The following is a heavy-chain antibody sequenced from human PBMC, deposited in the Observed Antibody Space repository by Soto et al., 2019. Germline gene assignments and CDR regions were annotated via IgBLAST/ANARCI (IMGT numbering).Heavy chain of an antibody. D-gene: IGHD3-22*01. Sequence: GASVKVSCKASGYTFSSFGINWVRQAPGQGLEWMGWITVYNGNTDYVQKFQGRVTMTTETSTSTAYMELRSLTSDDTAVYYCARDYYDINGNHYFDYWGQGTLVTVSS. CDR3: ARDYYDINGNHYFDY. J-gene: IGHJ4*02. CDR1: GYTFSSFG. CDR2: ITVYNGNT. V-gene: IGHV1-18*01.